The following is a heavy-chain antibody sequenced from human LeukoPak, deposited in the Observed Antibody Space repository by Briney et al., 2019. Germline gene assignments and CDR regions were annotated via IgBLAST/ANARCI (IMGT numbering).Heavy chain of an antibody. Sequence: SETLSLTCTVSGGSFNNDYWSWIRQPPGKGLEWIGYISYNGNTKYNASLKSRVTISLDTSKNQFSLKLISVTAADTAVYYCARGIAADALGQGTLVTVSS. CDR2: ISYNGNT. CDR3: ARGIAADA. D-gene: IGHD6-13*01. CDR1: GGSFNNDY. V-gene: IGHV4-59*08. J-gene: IGHJ5*02.